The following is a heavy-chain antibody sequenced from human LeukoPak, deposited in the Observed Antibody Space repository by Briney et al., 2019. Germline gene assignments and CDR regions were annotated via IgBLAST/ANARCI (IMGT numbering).Heavy chain of an antibody. CDR3: ARRQRITMIVAGGAFDY. CDR2: IYYSGST. V-gene: IGHV4-39*01. D-gene: IGHD3-22*01. CDR1: GGSISSRSYY. Sequence: PSETLSLTCTVSGGSISSRSYYWGWIRQPPGKGLEWIGSIYYSGSTYYNPSLKSRVTISVDTSKNQFSLKLSSVTAADTAVYYCARRQRITMIVAGGAFDYWGQEPWSPSPQ. J-gene: IGHJ4*01.